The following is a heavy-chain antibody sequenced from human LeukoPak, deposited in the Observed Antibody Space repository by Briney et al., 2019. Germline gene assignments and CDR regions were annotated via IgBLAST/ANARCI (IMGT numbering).Heavy chain of an antibody. Sequence: PSETLSLTCAVYGGSFSGYYWSWIRQPPGKGLEWIGEINHSGSTNYNPSLKSRVTISVDTSKNQFSLKLSSVTAADTAVYYCARARVLWFGELNWFDPWGQGTLVTVSS. V-gene: IGHV4-34*01. CDR3: ARARVLWFGELNWFDP. CDR1: GGSFSGYY. J-gene: IGHJ5*02. D-gene: IGHD3-10*01. CDR2: INHSGST.